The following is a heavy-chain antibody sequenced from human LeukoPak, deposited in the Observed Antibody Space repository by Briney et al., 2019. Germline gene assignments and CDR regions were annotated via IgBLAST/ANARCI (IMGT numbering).Heavy chain of an antibody. V-gene: IGHV3-30-3*01. Sequence: PGRSLRLSCAASGFTFSSYAMHWVRQAPGKGLEWVAVISYDGSNKYYADYVKGRFTISRDNAQKSLYLEMHSLRAEDTAVYYCARAVTSTEGYWGQGTLVTVSS. J-gene: IGHJ4*02. D-gene: IGHD4-17*01. CDR1: GFTFSSYA. CDR2: ISYDGSNK. CDR3: ARAVTSTEGY.